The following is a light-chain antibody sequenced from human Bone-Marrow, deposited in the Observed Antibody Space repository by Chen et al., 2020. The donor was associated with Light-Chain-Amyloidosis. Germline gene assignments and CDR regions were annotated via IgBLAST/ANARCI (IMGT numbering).Light chain of an antibody. CDR3: CSYGGRGSLDVV. J-gene: IGLJ2*01. CDR1: SSDVGSYNL. V-gene: IGLV2-23*01. Sequence: QSALTQPPSVSGFTGQSITISSTETSSDVGSYNLVSWYQQHPDKAPKLMIYEDNIRPSGVSSRFSGSKSGNTASLTISGLQAEDQADYYCCSYGGRGSLDVVFGGGTKLTVL. CDR2: EDN.